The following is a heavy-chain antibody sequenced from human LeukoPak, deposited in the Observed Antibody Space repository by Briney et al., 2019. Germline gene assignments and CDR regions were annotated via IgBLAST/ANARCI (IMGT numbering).Heavy chain of an antibody. D-gene: IGHD3-16*01. Sequence: GGSLRLSCAASGFTFKSYWMSWVRQAPGKGLELVANIKQDESEKYYVDSVKGRFTISRDNANNSLYLQMNSLRAEDTAVYYCARDQGEEFDFWGQGTLVTVSS. V-gene: IGHV3-7*01. CDR1: GFTFKSYW. CDR2: IKQDESEK. J-gene: IGHJ4*02. CDR3: ARDQGEEFDF.